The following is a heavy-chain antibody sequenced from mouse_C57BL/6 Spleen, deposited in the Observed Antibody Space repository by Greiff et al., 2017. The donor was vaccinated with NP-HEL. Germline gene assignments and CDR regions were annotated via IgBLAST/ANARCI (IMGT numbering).Heavy chain of an antibody. CDR2: IDPSDSET. D-gene: IGHD2-5*01. J-gene: IGHJ3*01. Sequence: QVQLQQPGAELVRPGSSVKLSCKASGYTFTSYWMHWVKQRPIPGLEWIGNIDPSDSETHYNQKFKDKATLTVDKSSSTAYMQLSSLTSEDSAVYYCARAYYSNYEGFAYWGQGTLVTVSA. CDR1: GYTFTSYW. CDR3: ARAYYSNYEGFAY. V-gene: IGHV1-52*01.